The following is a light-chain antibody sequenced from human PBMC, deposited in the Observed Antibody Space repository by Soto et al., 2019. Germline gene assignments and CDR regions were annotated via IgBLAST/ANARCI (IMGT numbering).Light chain of an antibody. V-gene: IGLV1-47*02. CDR2: SNN. CDR1: SSNIGSNY. Sequence: QSVLTQPPSASGTPGQRVTISCSGSSSNIGSNYVYWYQQLPGTAPKLLIYSNNQRPSAVPDRFSGSKSGTSASLAISGLRSEDEADYYCAAWDDSLKVFGGGTKLTVL. J-gene: IGLJ2*01. CDR3: AAWDDSLKV.